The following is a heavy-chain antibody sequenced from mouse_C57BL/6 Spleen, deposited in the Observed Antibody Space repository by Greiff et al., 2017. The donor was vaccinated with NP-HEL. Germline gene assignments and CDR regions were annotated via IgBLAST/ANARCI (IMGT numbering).Heavy chain of an antibody. CDR3: ARGTTVVDWYFDV. D-gene: IGHD1-1*01. CDR1: GSAFSSYW. CDR2: IYPGDGDP. V-gene: IGHV1-80*01. Sequence: QVQLQQSGAELVKPGASVKISCKASGSAFSSYWMNWVKQRPGKGLEWIGQIYPGDGDPNYTGKFKGKATLTADKSSSTAYMQLSSLTSEDSAVYFCARGTTVVDWYFDVWGTGTTVTVSS. J-gene: IGHJ1*03.